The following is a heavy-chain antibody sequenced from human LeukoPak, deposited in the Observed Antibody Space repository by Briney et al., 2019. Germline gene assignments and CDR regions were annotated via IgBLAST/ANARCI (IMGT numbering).Heavy chain of an antibody. D-gene: IGHD6-19*01. J-gene: IGHJ6*02. CDR3: AKATRYSSGWYHYYYYGMDV. CDR1: GFTFSSYW. CDR2: IKQDGSEK. V-gene: IGHV3-7*01. Sequence: GGSLRLSCAASGFTFSSYWMSWVRQAPGKGLEWVANIKQDGSEKYYVDSVKGRFTISRDNSKNTLYLQMNSLRAEDTAVYYCAKATRYSSGWYHYYYYGMDVWGQGTTVTVSS.